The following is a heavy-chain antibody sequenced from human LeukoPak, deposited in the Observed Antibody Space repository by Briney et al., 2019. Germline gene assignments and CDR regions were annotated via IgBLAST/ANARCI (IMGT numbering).Heavy chain of an antibody. CDR1: GGSISSYY. Sequence: PSETLSLTCIVSGGSISSYYWSWLRQPPGKRLEWIGYIHYSGSTNYNPSLKSRVTISVDTSKNQFSLNLSSVTAADTAMYYCARGGAGTRDYWGQGTLVTVSS. J-gene: IGHJ4*02. CDR2: IHYSGST. CDR3: ARGGAGTRDY. D-gene: IGHD6-13*01. V-gene: IGHV4-59*08.